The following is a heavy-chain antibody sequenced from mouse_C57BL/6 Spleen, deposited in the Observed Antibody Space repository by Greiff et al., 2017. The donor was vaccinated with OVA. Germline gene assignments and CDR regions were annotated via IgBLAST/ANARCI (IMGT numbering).Heavy chain of an antibody. CDR2: ILPGSGST. D-gene: IGHD2-5*01. Sequence: QVQLQQSGAELMKPGASVKLSCKATGYTFTGYWIEWVKQRPGHGLEWIGEILPGSGSTNYNEKFKGKATFTADTSSNTAYMQLSSLTTEDSAIYHGARPDYSNYGVYFDYWGQGTTLTVSS. J-gene: IGHJ2*01. CDR3: ARPDYSNYGVYFDY. V-gene: IGHV1-9*01. CDR1: GYTFTGYW.